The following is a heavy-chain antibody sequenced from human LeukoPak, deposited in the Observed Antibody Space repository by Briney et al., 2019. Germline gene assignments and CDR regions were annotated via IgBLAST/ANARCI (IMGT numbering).Heavy chain of an antibody. J-gene: IGHJ6*03. D-gene: IGHD2-15*01. V-gene: IGHV4-34*01. CDR2: INHSGST. CDR1: GGSFSGYY. CDR3: ARTSGAAVYYYYYMDV. Sequence: SETLSLTCAVYGGSFSGYYWSWIRQPPGKGLEWIGEINHSGSTNCNPSLKSRVTISVDTSKNQFSLKLSSVTAADTAVYYCARTSGAAVYYYYYMDVWGKGTTVTVSS.